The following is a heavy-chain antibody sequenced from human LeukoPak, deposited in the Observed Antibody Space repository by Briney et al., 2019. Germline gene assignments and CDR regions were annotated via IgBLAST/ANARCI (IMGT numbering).Heavy chain of an antibody. V-gene: IGHV3-23*01. CDR3: ARDRCSGGSCYLGWFDP. J-gene: IGHJ5*02. Sequence: GGSLRLSCAASGFTFSSYAMSWVRQAPGKGLKWVSAISGSGGSTYYADSVKGRFTISRDNSKNTLYLQMNSLRAEDTAVYYCARDRCSGGSCYLGWFDPWGQGTLVTVSS. D-gene: IGHD2-15*01. CDR2: ISGSGGST. CDR1: GFTFSSYA.